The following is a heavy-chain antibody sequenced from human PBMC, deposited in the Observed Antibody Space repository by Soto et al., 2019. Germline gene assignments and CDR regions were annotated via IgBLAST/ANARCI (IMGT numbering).Heavy chain of an antibody. V-gene: IGHV3-9*01. J-gene: IGHJ4*02. CDR1: GFTFDNYA. Sequence: EVQLVESGGGLVQPGRYLRLSCAASGFTFDNYAMHWVRQGPGTGLEWVAGITWNGGRIHYADSVKGRFTISRDNTKNSLSLQINSLRAEDTALYFCVRGFYTVDYYFDFWGQGTQVTVSS. D-gene: IGHD4-4*01. CDR2: ITWNGGRI. CDR3: VRGFYTVDYYFDF.